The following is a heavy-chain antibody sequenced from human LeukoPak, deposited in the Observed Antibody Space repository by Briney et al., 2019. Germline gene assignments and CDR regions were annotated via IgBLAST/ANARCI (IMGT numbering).Heavy chain of an antibody. CDR2: VGYDGDKR. D-gene: IGHD3-10*01. CDR1: GFIFRSFG. Sequence: GGSLRLSCAASGFIFRSFGMHWVRQSPGKGLEWLAVVGYDGDKRDYADSVKGRFTISRDNSRNTIDLQLSSLRAEDTAVYYCARDGSYMVRGVSTYYFDYWGQGALVTVSS. CDR3: ARDGSYMVRGVSTYYFDY. V-gene: IGHV3-30*03. J-gene: IGHJ4*02.